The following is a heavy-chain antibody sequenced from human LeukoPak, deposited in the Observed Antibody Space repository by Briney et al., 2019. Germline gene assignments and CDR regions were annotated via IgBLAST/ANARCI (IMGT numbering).Heavy chain of an antibody. D-gene: IGHD1-26*01. V-gene: IGHV4-59*11. CDR1: GGSISSHY. CDR2: IYYSGST. J-gene: IGHJ4*02. CDR3: ARDRASGSYYDY. Sequence: SETLSLTCTVSGGSISSHYWSWIRQPPGKGLEWIGYIYYSGSTNYNPSLKSRVTISVDTSKNQLSLKLSSVTAADTAVYYCARDRASGSYYDYWGQGTLVTVSS.